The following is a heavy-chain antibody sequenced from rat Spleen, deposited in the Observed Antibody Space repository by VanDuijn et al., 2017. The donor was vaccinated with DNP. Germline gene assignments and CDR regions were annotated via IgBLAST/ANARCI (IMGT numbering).Heavy chain of an antibody. CDR2: ISHDGGGT. V-gene: IGHV5-22*01. D-gene: IGHD3-6*01. CDR3: ASFNWPAP. J-gene: IGHJ4*01. Sequence: EVRLVDSGGGLVQPGRSLKLSCAASGFPFSDYFMAWVRQAPNKGLEWVASISHDGGGTFYGDSVKGRFTISRENAKTTLYLQMNSLRSEDTATYYCASFNWPAPWGQGTSVTVSS. CDR1: GFPFSDYF.